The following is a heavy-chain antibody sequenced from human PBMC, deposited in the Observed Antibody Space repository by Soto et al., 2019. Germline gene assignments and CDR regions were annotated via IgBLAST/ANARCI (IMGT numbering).Heavy chain of an antibody. D-gene: IGHD3-3*01. Sequence: SATLSLTCNVSGGSIYTYYWNWIRQSPGKGLEWIGYISDGGSTNYNPSLKSRVTISVDTSKKQVSLKLSSVTAADTAVYYCARRAEWFHPYYFDYWGQGTLVTVSS. J-gene: IGHJ4*02. V-gene: IGHV4-59*12. CDR3: ARRAEWFHPYYFDY. CDR1: GGSIYTYY. CDR2: ISDGGST.